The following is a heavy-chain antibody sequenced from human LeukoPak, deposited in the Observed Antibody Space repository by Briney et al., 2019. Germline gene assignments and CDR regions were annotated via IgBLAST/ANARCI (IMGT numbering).Heavy chain of an antibody. CDR1: GGSISSSSYY. CDR2: IYYSGST. V-gene: IGHV4-39*07. D-gene: IGHD1-26*01. J-gene: IGHJ6*03. Sequence: SETLSLTCTVSGGSISSSSYYWGWIRQPPGKGLEWIGSIYYSGSTNYNPSLKSRVTISVDTSKNQFSLKLSSVTAADTAVYYCARVRATPITDYYYYYMDVWGKGTTVTVSS. CDR3: ARVRATPITDYYYYYMDV.